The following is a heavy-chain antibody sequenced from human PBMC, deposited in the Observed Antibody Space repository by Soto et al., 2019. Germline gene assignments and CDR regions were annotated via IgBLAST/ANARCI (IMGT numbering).Heavy chain of an antibody. Sequence: QVQLVQSGAEVKKPGASVKVACKASGYTFTSYDINWVRHATGQGLEWMGWMNPNNGNTAYAQKFQGRVTMTRNTTISTAYMELSSLRAEDTAVYYCAREALFRMDVWGRGTTVTVSS. V-gene: IGHV1-8*01. CDR2: MNPNNGNT. CDR3: AREALFRMDV. J-gene: IGHJ6*02. D-gene: IGHD3-10*02. CDR1: GYTFTSYD.